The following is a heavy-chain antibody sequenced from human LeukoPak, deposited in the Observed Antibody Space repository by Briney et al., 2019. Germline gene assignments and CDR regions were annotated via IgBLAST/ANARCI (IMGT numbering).Heavy chain of an antibody. V-gene: IGHV4-30-4*02. CDR1: GGSISSGDYY. CDR2: IYYSEST. D-gene: IGHD6-13*01. Sequence: PSETLSLTCTVSGGSISSGDYYWSWIRQPPGKGLEWIGYIYYSESTYYNPSLKSRVTISVDKSKNQFSLKLSSVTAADTAVYYCARHSAHSSTNDAFDMWGQGTLVIVSS. J-gene: IGHJ3*02. CDR3: ARHSAHSSTNDAFDM.